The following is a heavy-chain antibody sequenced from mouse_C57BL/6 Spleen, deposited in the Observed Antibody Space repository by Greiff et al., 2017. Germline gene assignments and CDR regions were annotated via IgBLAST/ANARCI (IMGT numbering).Heavy chain of an antibody. V-gene: IGHV6-3*01. CDR2: ICLTSGNYAT. Sequence: EVKLQESGGGLVQPGGSMKLSCVASGFTFSNYWMNWVRQSPEQGLEWVAQICLTSGNYATHYAVYLKGRFTISRAYSTSSVYLQMNNLRAEDTGIYYCAGDDGDLYYYALDYWGQGTSVTVSS. J-gene: IGHJ4*01. CDR1: GFTFSNYW. CDR3: AGDDGDLYYYALDY. D-gene: IGHD2-13*01.